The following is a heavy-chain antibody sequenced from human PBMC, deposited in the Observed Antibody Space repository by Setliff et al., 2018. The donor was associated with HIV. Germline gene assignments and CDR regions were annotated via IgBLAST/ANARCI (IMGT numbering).Heavy chain of an antibody. J-gene: IGHJ1*01. Sequence: GGSLRLSCAVSGFNFGSYAIHWVRLAPGQGPQWVALISYDGNNQWYADSVKGRFTISRDNSKNTLHLQMNSLRAEDTAVYYCARAPPYCSSTSCYEHWGQGTLVTVSS. CDR3: ARAPPYCSSTSCYEH. D-gene: IGHD2-2*01. CDR1: GFNFGSYA. V-gene: IGHV3-30-3*01. CDR2: ISYDGNNQ.